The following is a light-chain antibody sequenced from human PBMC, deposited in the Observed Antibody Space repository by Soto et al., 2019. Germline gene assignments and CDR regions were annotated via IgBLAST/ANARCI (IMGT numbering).Light chain of an antibody. J-gene: IGKJ1*01. Sequence: DTQMTQSPSSVSASVGDSVTITCRASQDIRNCLAWYQQKPGKAPKLLIYAASSLQSGVPSRFSGSGSGTHFTLTIISLQPEDLATYYCQQTNSYPWTFGQGTKVEIK. CDR2: AAS. V-gene: IGKV1-12*01. CDR3: QQTNSYPWT. CDR1: QDIRNC.